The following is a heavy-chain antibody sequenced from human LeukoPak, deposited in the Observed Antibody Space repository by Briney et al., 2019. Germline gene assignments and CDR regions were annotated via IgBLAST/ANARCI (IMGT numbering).Heavy chain of an antibody. V-gene: IGHV4-34*01. CDR2: INHSGST. D-gene: IGHD4-17*01. J-gene: IGHJ6*02. CDR1: GGSFSGYY. CDR3: ARGGGEAVTTGYYYYGMDV. Sequence: SETLSLTCDVYGGSFSGYYWSWIRQPPGKGLEWIGEINHSGSTNYNPSLKSRVTISVDTSKNQFSLKLSSVTAADTAVYYCARGGGEAVTTGYYYYGMDVWGQGTTVTVSS.